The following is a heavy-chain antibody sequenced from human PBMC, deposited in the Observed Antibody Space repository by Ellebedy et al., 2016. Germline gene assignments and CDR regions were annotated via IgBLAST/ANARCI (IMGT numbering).Heavy chain of an antibody. V-gene: IGHV3-53*01. Sequence: GESLKISXAASGFAVSNNYISWVRQAPGKRLEWVSVIYSASSTFYADSVRGRFTVSRDDSKNTLYLQMESLRAEDTAVYYCARALSRWYFDCWGQGTLVTVSS. CDR1: GFAVSNNY. D-gene: IGHD4-23*01. CDR2: IYSASST. J-gene: IGHJ4*02. CDR3: ARALSRWYFDC.